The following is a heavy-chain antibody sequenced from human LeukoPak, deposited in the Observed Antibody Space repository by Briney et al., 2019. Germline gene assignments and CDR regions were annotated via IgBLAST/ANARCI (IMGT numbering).Heavy chain of an antibody. Sequence: PSETLSLTCTVSGGSISSYYRSWIRQPPGKGLEWIGRIYYSGSTNYNPSLKSRVTISVDTSKNQFSLKLSSVTAADTAVYYCARDLLAGYFDYCGQGKLVTVSS. CDR1: GGSISSYY. V-gene: IGHV4-59*12. D-gene: IGHD1-14*01. CDR3: ARDLLAGYFDY. J-gene: IGHJ4*02. CDR2: IYYSGST.